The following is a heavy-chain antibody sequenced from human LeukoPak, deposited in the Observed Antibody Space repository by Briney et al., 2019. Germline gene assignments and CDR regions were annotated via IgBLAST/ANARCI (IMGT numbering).Heavy chain of an antibody. CDR2: INPNSGGT. Sequence: ASVKVSCKASGYTFTGYYMHWVRQAPAQGREWMGRINPNSGGTNYAQKFQGRVTMTRDTSISTAYMELSRLRSYDTAVYYCARGMVTSAGLAKVWGQGTLVTVSS. CDR3: ARGMVTSAGLAKV. V-gene: IGHV1-2*06. J-gene: IGHJ4*02. D-gene: IGHD4-23*01. CDR1: GYTFTGYY.